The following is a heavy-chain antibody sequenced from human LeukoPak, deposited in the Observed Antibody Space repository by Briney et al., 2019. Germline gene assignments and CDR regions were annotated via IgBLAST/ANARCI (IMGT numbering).Heavy chain of an antibody. V-gene: IGHV3-74*01. Sequence: GGSLRLSCEASGFTFSSYWMHWVRQAPGKGLVWVSRINSDGSSTSYADSVKGRFTISRDNAKNTLYLQMNSLGAEDTAVYCCARSGQASLYYYGMDVWGQGTTVTVSS. CDR1: GFTFSSYW. J-gene: IGHJ6*02. D-gene: IGHD1-1*01. CDR3: ARSGQASLYYYGMDV. CDR2: INSDGSST.